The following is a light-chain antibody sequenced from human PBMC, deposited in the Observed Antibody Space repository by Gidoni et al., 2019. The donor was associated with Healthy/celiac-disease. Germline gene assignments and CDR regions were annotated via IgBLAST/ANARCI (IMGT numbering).Light chain of an antibody. CDR2: AAS. CDR3: QQSYSTHST. CDR1: QSISSY. Sequence: DIQMTQSPSSLSASVGDRVTITCRASQSISSYLNWYQQKPGKAPKLLIYAASSLQSGVPSRFSGSGSGTDFTLTISSLQPEDFATYYCQQSYSTHSTFXQXTKLEIK. V-gene: IGKV1-39*01. J-gene: IGKJ2*01.